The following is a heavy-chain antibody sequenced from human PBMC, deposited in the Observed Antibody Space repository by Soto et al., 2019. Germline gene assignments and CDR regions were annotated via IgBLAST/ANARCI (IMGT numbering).Heavy chain of an antibody. D-gene: IGHD3-9*01. CDR3: ARVDYDILTGYYPLYYGMDV. J-gene: IGHJ6*02. CDR1: GGTFSSYA. Sequence: SVKVSCKASGGTFSSYAISRVRQAPGQGLEWMGGIIPIFGTANYAQKFQGRVTITADKSTSTAYMELSSLRSEDTAVYYCARVDYDILTGYYPLYYGMDVWGQGTTVTVSS. V-gene: IGHV1-69*06. CDR2: IIPIFGTA.